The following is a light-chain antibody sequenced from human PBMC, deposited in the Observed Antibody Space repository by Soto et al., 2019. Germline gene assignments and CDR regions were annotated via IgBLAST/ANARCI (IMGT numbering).Light chain of an antibody. CDR1: HTISSSY. CDR3: QQYVSSPWA. Sequence: EIVLTQSPGTLSLSPGERATLSCRASHTISSSYLAWYQQKPGQAPRLLMYGISRRATGIPDRFSGSGSGTDFTLTISRLEPEDFAVYYCQQYVSSPWAFGQGTKVDIK. CDR2: GIS. J-gene: IGKJ1*01. V-gene: IGKV3-20*01.